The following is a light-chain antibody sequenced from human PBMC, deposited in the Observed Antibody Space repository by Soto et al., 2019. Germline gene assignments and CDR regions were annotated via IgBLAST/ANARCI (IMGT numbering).Light chain of an antibody. CDR3: QQFKSYPLT. CDR2: AAS. Sequence: IQLTQSPSSLSTSVRDRVTITCRASQGISSYLAWYQQKPGKAPKLLIYAASTLQSGVPSRFSGSGSGTDFTLTIGSLQPEDFATYYCQQFKSYPLTFGGGTKVEIK. J-gene: IGKJ4*01. CDR1: QGISSY. V-gene: IGKV1-9*01.